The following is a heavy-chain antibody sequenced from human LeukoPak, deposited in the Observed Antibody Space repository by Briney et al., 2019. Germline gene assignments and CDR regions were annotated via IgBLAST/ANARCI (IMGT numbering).Heavy chain of an antibody. CDR1: GGTFGSYA. J-gene: IGHJ3*02. Sequence: SVKVSCKASGGTFGSYALSWVRQAPGQGLEWMGGIIPIFGTANYAQKFQGRVTITADESTSTAYMELSSLRSEDTAVYYCASGDCFHCDDAFDIWGQGTMVTVSS. CDR2: IIPIFGTA. D-gene: IGHD2-21*01. V-gene: IGHV1-69*01. CDR3: ASGDCFHCDDAFDI.